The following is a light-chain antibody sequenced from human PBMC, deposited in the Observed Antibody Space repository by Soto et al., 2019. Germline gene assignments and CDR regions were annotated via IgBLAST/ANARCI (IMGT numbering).Light chain of an antibody. CDR2: DVS. CDR1: SSDVGGYNY. Sequence: QSALTQPASVSGSPGQSITISCTGTSSDVGGYNYVSWYQQHPGKAPKLMIYDVSNRPSGVSNRFSGSKSGNTASLTISGRQAEDEADYYCSSYTSSSTRVFGTGTQLPVL. J-gene: IGLJ1*01. CDR3: SSYTSSSTRV. V-gene: IGLV2-14*01.